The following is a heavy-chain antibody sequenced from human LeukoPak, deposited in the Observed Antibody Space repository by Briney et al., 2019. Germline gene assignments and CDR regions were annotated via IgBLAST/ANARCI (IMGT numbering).Heavy chain of an antibody. J-gene: IGHJ4*02. V-gene: IGHV3-7*01. CDR1: GFTFSTYW. CDR2: IKGDGSEK. D-gene: IGHD2-21*02. CDR3: ARLTVVTATRSLDY. Sequence: GGSLRLSCAASGFTFSTYWMSWVRQAPGKGLEWVANIKGDGSEKNYVGSVKGLFTISRDNAKNSLYLQMNSLRAEDTAVYYCARLTVVTATRSLDYWGQGTLVTVSS.